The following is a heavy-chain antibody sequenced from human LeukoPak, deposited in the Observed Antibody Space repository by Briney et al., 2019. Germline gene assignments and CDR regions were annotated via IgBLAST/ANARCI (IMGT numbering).Heavy chain of an antibody. CDR1: GFTFGDYA. CDR3: CRADIWSGYYSTSANFDY. CDR2: IRNKAYGGTT. J-gene: IGHJ4*02. V-gene: IGHV3-49*04. D-gene: IGHD3-3*01. Sequence: GGSLRLSCTTSGFTFGDYAMSWVRQAPGKELEWVSSIRNKAYGGTTEYAASVKGRFTISREESKSIAYLQMNSLETEDTAMYYCCRADIWSGYYSTSANFDYWGQGTLVTVSS.